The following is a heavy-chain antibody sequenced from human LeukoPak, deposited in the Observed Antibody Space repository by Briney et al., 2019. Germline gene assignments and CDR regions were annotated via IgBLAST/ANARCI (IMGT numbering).Heavy chain of an antibody. D-gene: IGHD2-8*01. Sequence: PSETLSLTCTVSGGSVRRGNYYWTWIRQPAGSGLEWIGRIYTSGTTDYNPSLKSRVTMSIDTSKNQFSLKLSSVTAADTAVYYCARAGMVYEYYFDYWGQGTLVTVSS. CDR3: ARAGMVYEYYFDY. CDR1: GGSVRRGNYY. CDR2: IYTSGTT. V-gene: IGHV4-61*02. J-gene: IGHJ4*02.